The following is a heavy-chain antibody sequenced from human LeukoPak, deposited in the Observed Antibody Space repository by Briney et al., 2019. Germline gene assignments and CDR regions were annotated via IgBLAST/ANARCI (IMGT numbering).Heavy chain of an antibody. CDR3: ARRGDP. V-gene: IGHV4-39*01. D-gene: IGHD3-16*01. CDR2: IYYSGIT. Sequence: SETLSLTCTVSGGSISNDPYYWGWIRQPPGKGLEWIGSIYYSGITHYKPSLKSLVTISADTSKNQFSLKLSSVTAADTAVYYCARRGDPWGQGTLVTVSS. CDR1: GGSISNDPYY. J-gene: IGHJ5*02.